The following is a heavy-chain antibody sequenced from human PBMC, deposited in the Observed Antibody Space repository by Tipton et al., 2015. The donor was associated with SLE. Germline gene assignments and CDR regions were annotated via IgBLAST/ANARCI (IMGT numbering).Heavy chain of an antibody. Sequence: TLSLTCTVSGGSISSGGYYWSWIRQHPGKGLEWIGYIYYSGSTYYNPSLKSRVTISVDTSKNQFSLKLSSVTAADTAVYYCARAGSPMTKNAFDIWGQGTMVTVSS. V-gene: IGHV4-31*03. CDR1: GGSISSGGYY. D-gene: IGHD3-22*01. CDR2: IYYSGST. CDR3: ARAGSPMTKNAFDI. J-gene: IGHJ3*02.